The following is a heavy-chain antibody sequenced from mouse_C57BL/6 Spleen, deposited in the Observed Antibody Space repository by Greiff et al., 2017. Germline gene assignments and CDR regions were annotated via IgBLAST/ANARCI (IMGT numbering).Heavy chain of an antibody. CDR3: ARWEGLTVVATDY. V-gene: IGHV1-82*01. CDR1: GYAFSSSW. J-gene: IGHJ2*01. D-gene: IGHD1-1*01. CDR2: IYPGDGDT. Sequence: VQLQQSGPELVKPGASVKISCKASGYAFSSSWMNWVKQRPGKGLEWIGRIYPGDGDTNYNGKFKGKATLTADKSSSTAYMQLSSLTSEDSAVYFCARWEGLTVVATDYWGQGTTHTVSS.